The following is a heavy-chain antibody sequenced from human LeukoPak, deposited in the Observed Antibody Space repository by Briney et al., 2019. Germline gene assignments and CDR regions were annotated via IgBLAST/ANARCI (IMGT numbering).Heavy chain of an antibody. CDR1: GFTFSSYS. D-gene: IGHD7-27*01. J-gene: IGHJ6*02. CDR2: ISNDGSNN. CDR3: ARVIRPKLGMAYYCGMDV. V-gene: IGHV3-48*01. Sequence: GGSLRLSCAASGFTFSSYSMNWVRQAPGKGLEGVSYISNDGSNNSYADSVKGRFTISRDNSKNTLYLQMNSLRAEDTAVYYCARVIRPKLGMAYYCGMDVWGQGTTVTVSS.